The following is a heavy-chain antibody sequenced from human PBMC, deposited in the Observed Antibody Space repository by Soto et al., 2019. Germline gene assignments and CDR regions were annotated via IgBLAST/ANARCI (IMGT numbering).Heavy chain of an antibody. Sequence: SDTCSVADGSSSNSSYYRGRNRQPPGKGLEWIGSIYYSGSTYYNPSLKSRVTISVDTSKNQFSLKLSSVTAADTAVYYCARRGGLDYWGQGTLVTVS. J-gene: IGHJ4*02. CDR2: IYYSGST. D-gene: IGHD3-10*01. CDR3: ARRGGLDY. V-gene: IGHV4-39*01. CDR1: DGSSSNSSYY.